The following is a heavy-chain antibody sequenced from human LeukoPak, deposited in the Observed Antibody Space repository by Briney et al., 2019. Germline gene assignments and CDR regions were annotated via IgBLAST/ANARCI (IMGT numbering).Heavy chain of an antibody. CDR1: GGSISSSSYY. Sequence: SETLSLTCTVSGGSISSSSYYWGWIRQPPGKGLEWIGYIYHSGSTYYNPSLKSRLTISVDTSKNQFSLKLNSLTAADTAVYYCAREAQGMASNAHHTFDIWGQGTMVTVSS. D-gene: IGHD5-24*01. J-gene: IGHJ3*02. V-gene: IGHV4-39*07. CDR2: IYHSGST. CDR3: AREAQGMASNAHHTFDI.